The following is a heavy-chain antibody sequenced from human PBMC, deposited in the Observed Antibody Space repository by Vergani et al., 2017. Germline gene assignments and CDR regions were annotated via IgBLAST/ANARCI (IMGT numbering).Heavy chain of an antibody. D-gene: IGHD6-13*01. CDR2: INPSGGST. J-gene: IGHJ6*03. CDR1: GYTFTSYY. V-gene: IGHV1-46*01. Sequence: QVQLVQSGAEVKKPGASVKVSCKASGYTFTSYYMHWVRQAPGQGLEWMGIINPSGGSTSYAQKFQGRVTMTRDTSTSTVYMELSSLRSEDTAVYYCARGGVIAAAGSYYYYYYMDVWGKGTTVTVSS. CDR3: ARGGVIAAAGSYYYYYYMDV.